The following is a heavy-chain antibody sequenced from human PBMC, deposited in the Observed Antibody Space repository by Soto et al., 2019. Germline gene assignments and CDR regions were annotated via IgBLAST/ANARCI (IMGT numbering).Heavy chain of an antibody. CDR3: ARWVGGSMFDNSGKYDS. D-gene: IGHD3-22*01. CDR1: GFTFSSSG. Sequence: QVQLVESGGGEVQPGRSLRLTCAASGFTFSSSGMHWVRQAPGKGLEWVALIAYDGSKTYYGDSVRGRFTISRDNSENTLFLQMNSLRAEDTAVYYCARWVGGSMFDNSGKYDSWGQGTLVTVSS. V-gene: IGHV3-30*03. J-gene: IGHJ5*01. CDR2: IAYDGSKT.